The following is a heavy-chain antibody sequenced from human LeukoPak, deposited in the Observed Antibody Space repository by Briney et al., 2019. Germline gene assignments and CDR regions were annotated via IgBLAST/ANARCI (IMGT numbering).Heavy chain of an antibody. Sequence: GSSVKVSCKASGGTFSSYTISWVRQAPGQGLEWMGRIIPILGIANYAQKFQGRVTITADKSTSTAYMELSSLRSEDTAVYFCARDYYDSSGYFYFDYWGQGPLVAASS. CDR3: ARDYYDSSGYFYFDY. V-gene: IGHV1-69*04. J-gene: IGHJ4*02. CDR2: IIPILGIA. D-gene: IGHD3-22*01. CDR1: GGTFSSYT.